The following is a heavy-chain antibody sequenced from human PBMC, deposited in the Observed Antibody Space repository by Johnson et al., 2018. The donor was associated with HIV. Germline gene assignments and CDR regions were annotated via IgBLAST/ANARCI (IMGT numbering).Heavy chain of an antibody. D-gene: IGHD1-26*01. CDR1: GFTFSDYY. CDR2: ISSSGSTI. CDR3: ARDFRSVGANDAFDI. V-gene: IGHV3-11*04. J-gene: IGHJ3*02. Sequence: QVQLVESGGGLVKPGGSLRLSCAASGFTFSDYYMSWIRQAPGKGLEWVSYISSSGSTIYYAESFKGPFTISRDNANTSLYLQMNSLRTEDTALYYCARDFRSVGANDAFDIWGQGTMGTVSS.